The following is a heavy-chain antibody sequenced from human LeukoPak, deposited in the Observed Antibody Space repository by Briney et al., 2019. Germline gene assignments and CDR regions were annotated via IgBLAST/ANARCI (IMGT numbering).Heavy chain of an antibody. V-gene: IGHV5-51*01. Sequence: GESLKISCKGSGYSFTSHWIGWVRQMAGKGLEWVGIINPRDSDTRYSASFRGQVTISADKSISTAYLQWSSLRASDTAMYYCVRSADGGYNYGHWGQGTLVTVSS. J-gene: IGHJ4*02. CDR2: INPRDSDT. CDR3: VRSADGGYNYGH. CDR1: GYSFTSHW. D-gene: IGHD5-18*01.